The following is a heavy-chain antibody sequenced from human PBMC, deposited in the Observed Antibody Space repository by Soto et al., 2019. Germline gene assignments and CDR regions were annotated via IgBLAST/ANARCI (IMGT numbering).Heavy chain of an antibody. CDR1: GFTFISYA. CDR3: AKDIVVVVAATDYNWFDP. D-gene: IGHD2-15*01. CDR2: ISGSGGST. J-gene: IGHJ5*02. Sequence: GGSLRLSCAASGFTFISYAIIWVRQSPFKWLEWVSAISGSGGSTYYADSVKGRFTISRDNSKNTLYLQMNSLRAEDTAVYYCAKDIVVVVAATDYNWFDPWGQGTLVTVSS. V-gene: IGHV3-23*01.